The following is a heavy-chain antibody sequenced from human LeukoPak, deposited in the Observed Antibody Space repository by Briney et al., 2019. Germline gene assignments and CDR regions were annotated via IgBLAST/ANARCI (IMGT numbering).Heavy chain of an antibody. Sequence: GGSLRLSCAASGFTVSSNYMSWVRQAPGEGLEWVSVIYSGGSTYYADSVKGRFTISRGNSKNTLYLQMNSLRAEDTAVYYCARFSRRDAFDIWGQGTMVTVSS. J-gene: IGHJ3*02. V-gene: IGHV3-66*01. CDR2: IYSGGST. CDR3: ARFSRRDAFDI. CDR1: GFTVSSNY.